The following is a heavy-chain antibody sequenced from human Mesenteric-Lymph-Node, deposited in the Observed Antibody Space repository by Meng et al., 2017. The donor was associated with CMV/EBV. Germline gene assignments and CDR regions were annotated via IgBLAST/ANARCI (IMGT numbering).Heavy chain of an antibody. Sequence: CAASGFTFSSYAMRWVRQAPGKGLEWVSGISGSGGSTYYADSVKGRFTISRDNSKNTLYLQMNSLRAEDTAVYSCARASGVNLWSFDSWGQGTLVTVSS. D-gene: IGHD3-10*01. CDR2: ISGSGGST. CDR3: ARASGVNLWSFDS. V-gene: IGHV3-23*01. CDR1: GFTFSSYA. J-gene: IGHJ4*02.